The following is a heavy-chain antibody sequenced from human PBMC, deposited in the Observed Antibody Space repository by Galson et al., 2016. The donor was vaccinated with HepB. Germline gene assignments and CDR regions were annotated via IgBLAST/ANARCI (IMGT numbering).Heavy chain of an antibody. CDR3: AQYGGLVDS. J-gene: IGHJ4*02. CDR1: GLNFWTYW. V-gene: IGHV3-7*01. D-gene: IGHD3-16*01. CDR2: ISHDGRDQ. Sequence: SLRLSCAASGLNFWTYWMTWVRQAPGKGPEWVASISHDGRDQRYVDSVKGRFTISRDNARNLLYLQMNSLRVDDTALYYCAQYGGLVDSWGEGTLVTVSS.